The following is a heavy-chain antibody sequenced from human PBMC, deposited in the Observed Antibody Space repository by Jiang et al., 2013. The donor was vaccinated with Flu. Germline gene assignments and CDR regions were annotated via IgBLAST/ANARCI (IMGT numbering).Heavy chain of an antibody. J-gene: IGHJ4*02. D-gene: IGHD6-6*01. V-gene: IGHV5-51*01. CDR3: ARGSTLFDY. Sequence: IIYPGDSDTRYSPSFQGQVTISADKSISTAYLQWSSLKASDTAMYYCARGSTLFDYWGQGTLVTVSS. CDR2: IYPGDSDT.